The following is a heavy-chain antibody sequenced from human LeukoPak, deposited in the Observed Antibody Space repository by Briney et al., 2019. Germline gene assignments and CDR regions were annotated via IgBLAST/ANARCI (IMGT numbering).Heavy chain of an antibody. V-gene: IGHV3-73*01. Sequence: PGGSLRLSCAASGFTFSGSAMHWVRQASGKGLEWVGRIRSKANSYATAFAASVKGRFTISRDDSKNTAYLEMNSVKTEDTAVYYCTRLGSVVGDAFDIWGQGTMVTVSS. D-gene: IGHD2-21*01. CDR2: IRSKANSYAT. J-gene: IGHJ3*02. CDR1: GFTFSGSA. CDR3: TRLGSVVGDAFDI.